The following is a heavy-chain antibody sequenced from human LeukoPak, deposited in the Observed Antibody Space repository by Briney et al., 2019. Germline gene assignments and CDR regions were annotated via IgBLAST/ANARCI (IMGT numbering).Heavy chain of an antibody. CDR3: ARGGWTYYYGSGSYYEFDY. Sequence: ASVKVSCKASGYTFTGYYMHWVLQAPGQGLEWMGWINPNSGNTGYAQKFQGRVTMTRNTSISTAYMELSSLRSEDTAVYYCARGGWTYYYGSGSYYEFDYWGQGTLVTVSS. J-gene: IGHJ4*02. CDR2: INPNSGNT. CDR1: GYTFTGYY. D-gene: IGHD3-10*01. V-gene: IGHV1-8*02.